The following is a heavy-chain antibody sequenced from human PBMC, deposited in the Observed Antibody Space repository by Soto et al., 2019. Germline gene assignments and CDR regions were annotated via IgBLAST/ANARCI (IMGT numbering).Heavy chain of an antibody. CDR3: ARDRYYGGADY. CDR1: GGSIGAFY. CDR2: IYYSGST. Sequence: QVQLQESGPGLVKPSETLSLTCTVSGGSIGAFYWSWIRQPPGKGLEWIGYIYYSGSTTYHPSLRGRVTMSVDTSKNQFSLKLTSVTAADTAVYYCARDRYYGGADYWGQGSLVTVSS. V-gene: IGHV4-59*01. D-gene: IGHD4-17*01. J-gene: IGHJ4*02.